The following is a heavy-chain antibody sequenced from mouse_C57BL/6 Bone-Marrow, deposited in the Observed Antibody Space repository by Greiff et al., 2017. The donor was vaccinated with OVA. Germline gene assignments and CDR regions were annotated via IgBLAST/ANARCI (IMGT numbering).Heavy chain of an antibody. CDR3: AKKETTVVALYAMDY. CDR2: IFPGSGST. V-gene: IGHV1-75*01. D-gene: IGHD1-1*01. Sequence: VKLVESGPELVKPGASVKISCKASGYTFTDYYINWVKQRPGQGLEWIGWIFPGSGSTYYNEKFKGKATLTVDKSSSTAYMLLSSLTSEDSAVYFCAKKETTVVALYAMDYWGQGTSVTVSS. J-gene: IGHJ4*01. CDR1: GYTFTDYY.